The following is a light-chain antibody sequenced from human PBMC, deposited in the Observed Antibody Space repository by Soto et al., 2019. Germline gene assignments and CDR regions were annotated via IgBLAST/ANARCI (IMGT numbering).Light chain of an antibody. CDR2: RAS. Sequence: EIVLTQSPATLPLSPGETATLSCRASQSVSNFLAWYQQKPGQAPRLLIYRASNRATGIPDRFSGSGSGTDFTLTISRLEPEDFAVYYCQQYGGSPRTFGQGTKVDIK. CDR3: QQYGGSPRT. J-gene: IGKJ1*01. V-gene: IGKV3-20*01. CDR1: QSVSNF.